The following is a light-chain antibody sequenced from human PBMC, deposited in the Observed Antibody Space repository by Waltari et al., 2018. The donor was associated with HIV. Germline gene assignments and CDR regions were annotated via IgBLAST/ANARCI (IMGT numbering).Light chain of an antibody. CDR2: GAS. CDR1: QSVSSSF. CDR3: QQYGSSPIT. V-gene: IGKV3-20*01. Sequence: EIVLTQSPGTLSLSPGERATLSCRASQSVSSSFLAWYQQKPGQAPRLLIYGASSRATGSPARFSGSGSGTDFSLTISRLEPEDFAVYSCQQYGSSPITFGQGTRLESK. J-gene: IGKJ5*01.